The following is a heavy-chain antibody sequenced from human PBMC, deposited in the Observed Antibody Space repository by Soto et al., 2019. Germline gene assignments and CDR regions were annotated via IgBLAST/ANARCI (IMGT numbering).Heavy chain of an antibody. V-gene: IGHV1-2*04. J-gene: IGHJ6*02. CDR1: GYTFTGYY. CDR3: ARVADSSGWDYYGMDV. CDR2: INPNSGGT. D-gene: IGHD6-19*01. Sequence: GASVKVSCKASGYTFTGYYMHWVRQAPGQGLERMGWINPNSGGTNYAQKFQGWVTMTRDTSISTAYMELSRLRSDDTAVYYCARVADSSGWDYYGMDVWGQGTTVTVSS.